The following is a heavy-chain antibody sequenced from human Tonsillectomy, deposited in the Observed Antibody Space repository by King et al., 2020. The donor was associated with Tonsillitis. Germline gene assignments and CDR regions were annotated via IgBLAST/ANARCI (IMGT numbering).Heavy chain of an antibody. D-gene: IGHD3-10*01. CDR3: ARTLHYYGSGSYPDY. CDR2: INPSGGST. Sequence: HVQLVESGAEVKKPGASVKVSCKASGYTFTSYYMHWVRQAPGQGLEWMGIINPSGGSTSYAQKFQGRVTMTRDTSTSPVYMELSSLRSEDTAVYYCARTLHYYGSGSYPDYWGQGTLVTVSS. CDR1: GYTFTSYY. V-gene: IGHV1-46*03. J-gene: IGHJ4*02.